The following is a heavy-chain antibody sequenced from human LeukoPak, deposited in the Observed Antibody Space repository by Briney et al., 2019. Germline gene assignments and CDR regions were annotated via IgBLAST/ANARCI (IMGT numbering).Heavy chain of an antibody. CDR3: ARDRGHYSSSWYTWFDP. J-gene: IGHJ5*02. CDR2: LYYTGDT. V-gene: IGHV4-39*07. D-gene: IGHD6-13*01. CDR1: GGSISSRTYF. Sequence: SETLSLTCTVSGGSISSRTYFWGWIRQPPGGTLEWIGSLYYTGDTYYNPSISSRVAMSIDTSNNQFSLKLSSLTAADTAVYYCARDRGHYSSSWYTWFDPWGQGILVTVSS.